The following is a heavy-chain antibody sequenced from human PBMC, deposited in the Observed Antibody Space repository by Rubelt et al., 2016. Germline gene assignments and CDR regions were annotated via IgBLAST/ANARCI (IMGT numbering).Heavy chain of an antibody. Sequence: QLQLQESGPGLVKPSETLSLTCTVSGGSISSSSYYWAWIRQPPGKGLEWIGSVYYSGSTYYNPSLKSRVTISVDTSKNQFSLRLSAVTAPDPAVYYCARRYSNGLYWFFDLWGRGTLVTVSS. CDR2: VYYSGST. CDR3: ARRYSNGLYWFFDL. CDR1: GGSISSSSYY. J-gene: IGHJ2*01. D-gene: IGHD6-19*01. V-gene: IGHV4-39*07.